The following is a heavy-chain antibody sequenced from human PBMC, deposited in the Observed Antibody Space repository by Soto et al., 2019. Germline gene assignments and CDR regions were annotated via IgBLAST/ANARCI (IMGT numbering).Heavy chain of an antibody. D-gene: IGHD1-26*01. J-gene: IGHJ6*02. CDR3: ARDRIVGATFPFDYYYYGMDV. CDR2: IYSGGST. V-gene: IGHV3-66*01. Sequence: GGSLRLSCAASGFTVSSNYMSWVRQAPGKGLKWVSVIYSGGSTYYADSVKGRFTISRDNSKNTLYLQMNSLRAEDTAVYYCARDRIVGATFPFDYYYYGMDVWGQGTTVTVSS. CDR1: GFTVSSNY.